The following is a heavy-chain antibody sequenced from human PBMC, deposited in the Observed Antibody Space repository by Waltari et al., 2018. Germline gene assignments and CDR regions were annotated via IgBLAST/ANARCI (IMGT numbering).Heavy chain of an antibody. D-gene: IGHD3-10*01. V-gene: IGHV4-34*01. CDR1: GGSFSGYY. CDR2: INHSGIT. Sequence: QVQLQQWGAGLLKPSETLSLTCAVYGGSFSGYYWSWIRQPPGKGLEWIGEINHSGITNYNPVLKGRVTISVDTSKNQLSLKLSSGTAADTAVYYCAGVSSITMVRGGDDYWGQGTLVTVSS. CDR3: AGVSSITMVRGGDDY. J-gene: IGHJ4*02.